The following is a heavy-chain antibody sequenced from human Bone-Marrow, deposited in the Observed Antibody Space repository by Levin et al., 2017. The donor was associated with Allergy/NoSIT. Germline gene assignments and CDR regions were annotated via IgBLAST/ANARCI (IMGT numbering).Heavy chain of an antibody. CDR2: MSGSGGAT. J-gene: IGHJ6*03. CDR1: GFTFSAFG. D-gene: IGHD4-17*01. CDR3: AKAGTTVMVTYYYMDV. V-gene: IGHV3-23*01. Sequence: GESLKISCAASGFTFSAFGMNWVRQAPGKGLQWVSGMSGSGGATYYADSVKGRFTISRDYSKSTVFLQMNSLRADDTAVYYCAKAGTTVMVTYYYMDVWGTGTTVTVSS.